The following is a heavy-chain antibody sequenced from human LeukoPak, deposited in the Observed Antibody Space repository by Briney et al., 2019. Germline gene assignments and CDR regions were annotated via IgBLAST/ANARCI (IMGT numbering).Heavy chain of an antibody. V-gene: IGHV3-53*01. CDR2: ISTVGST. CDR3: ARDQYSSNWYVHH. CDR1: GFNFRDAA. Sequence: PGGSLRLSCAASGFNFRDAAMTWVRQAPGKGLEWVSLISTVGSTYYADSVKGRFTISGDNSKNTLYLQMNSLRAEDTAVYYCARDQYSSNWYVHHWGQGTLVTVS. J-gene: IGHJ1*01. D-gene: IGHD6-19*01.